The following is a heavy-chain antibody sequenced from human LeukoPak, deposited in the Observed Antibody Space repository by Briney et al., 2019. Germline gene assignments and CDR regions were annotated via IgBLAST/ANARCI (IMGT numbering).Heavy chain of an antibody. CDR1: GITFTNAW. CDR2: VKTKGDGGAA. Sequence: GGSLRLSCAASGITFTNAWLTWVRQAPGKGLEWVGRVKTKGDGGAADYAAPVKGRFTISRDDSKNTLYLQMNSLKTEDTAVYYCTTDPEGSGSNDAFDIWGQGTMVTVSS. CDR3: TTDPEGSGSNDAFDI. D-gene: IGHD3-10*01. J-gene: IGHJ3*02. V-gene: IGHV3-15*01.